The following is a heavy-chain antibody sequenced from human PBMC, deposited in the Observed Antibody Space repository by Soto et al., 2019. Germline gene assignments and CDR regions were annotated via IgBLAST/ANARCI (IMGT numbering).Heavy chain of an antibody. V-gene: IGHV1-18*01. CDR3: ARDSIGGSSWSDFDY. J-gene: IGHJ4*02. CDR2: ISAYNGNT. Sequence: QVPLVQSGAEVKNPGASVKVSCKAAGYTFTSYGISWVRQAPGQGLERMGWISAYNGNTNYAQKLQGRVTMTTDTSTSTAYMELRSLRSDDTAVYYCARDSIGGSSWSDFDYWGQGTLVTVSS. D-gene: IGHD6-13*01. CDR1: GYTFTSYG.